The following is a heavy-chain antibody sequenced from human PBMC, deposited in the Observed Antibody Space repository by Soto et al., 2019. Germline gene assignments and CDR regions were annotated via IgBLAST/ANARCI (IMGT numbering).Heavy chain of an antibody. V-gene: IGHV4-39*01. CDR1: GGSITSSSYS. Sequence: SETLSLTCAVSGGSITSSSYSWGWVRQPPGKGLEWIATIYYSGNTHYNPSLKSRVTISVDTSKNQFSLKLSSVTAADTAVYYCARGLRFFTMVRGVTSNWFDPWGQGTLVTVSS. J-gene: IGHJ5*02. D-gene: IGHD3-10*01. CDR2: IYYSGNT. CDR3: ARGLRFFTMVRGVTSNWFDP.